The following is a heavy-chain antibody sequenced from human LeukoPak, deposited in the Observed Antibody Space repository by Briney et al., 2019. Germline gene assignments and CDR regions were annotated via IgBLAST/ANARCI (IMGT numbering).Heavy chain of an antibody. CDR2: ISGGSGST. CDR1: GFTFSSYA. D-gene: IGHD3-22*01. CDR3: AKHRFESGGYHSTD. Sequence: GRSLRLSCAASGFTFSSYAMSWVRQAPGKGLAWVSTISGGSGSTYCADSVKGRFTISRDNSKNTLYLQTNSLRDEDTAVYYCAKHRFESGGYHSTDWGQGTLVTVSS. V-gene: IGHV3-23*01. J-gene: IGHJ4*02.